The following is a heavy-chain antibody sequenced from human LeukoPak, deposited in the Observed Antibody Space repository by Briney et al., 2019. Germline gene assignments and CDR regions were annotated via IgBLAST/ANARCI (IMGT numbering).Heavy chain of an antibody. CDR3: ALLSGGTFDY. Sequence: QSGGSLRLSCAGSGFVVTANYLAWARQAPGKGLEWVSTISIGGDTYYGDSVKGRSAISRDESTNTLSLHLDSLRVEDMGVYYCALLSGGTFDYWGRGTQVTVAS. CDR1: GFVVTANY. J-gene: IGHJ4*02. D-gene: IGHD2/OR15-2a*01. V-gene: IGHV3-53*01. CDR2: ISIGGDT.